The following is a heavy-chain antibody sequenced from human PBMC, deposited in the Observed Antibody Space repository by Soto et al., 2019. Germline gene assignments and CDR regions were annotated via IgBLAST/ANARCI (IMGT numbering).Heavy chain of an antibody. CDR3: ARVRMVRGVRYYYYGMDV. J-gene: IGHJ6*02. D-gene: IGHD3-10*01. CDR2: IYYSGST. V-gene: IGHV4-30-4*01. CDR1: GGSISSGDYY. Sequence: PSETLSLTCTVSGGSISSGDYYWSWIRQPPGKGLEWIGYIYYSGSTYYNPSLKSRVTISVDTSKNQFSLKLSSVTAADTAVYYCARVRMVRGVRYYYYGMDVWGQGTTVTVSS.